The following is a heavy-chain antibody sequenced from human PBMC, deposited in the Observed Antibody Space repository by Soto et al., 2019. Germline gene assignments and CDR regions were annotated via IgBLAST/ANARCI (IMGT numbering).Heavy chain of an antibody. V-gene: IGHV1-46*01. Sequence: ASREVSCKASGYTFIGFHLHWVRQAPGQGLEWMGIINPSGGSTSYAQKFQGRVTTTRDTSTSTVYMELSSLRSEDTAVYYCAREGEYYDSSGYSFDYWGQGTLVTVSS. J-gene: IGHJ4*02. CDR3: AREGEYYDSSGYSFDY. D-gene: IGHD3-22*01. CDR1: GYTFIGFH. CDR2: INPSGGST.